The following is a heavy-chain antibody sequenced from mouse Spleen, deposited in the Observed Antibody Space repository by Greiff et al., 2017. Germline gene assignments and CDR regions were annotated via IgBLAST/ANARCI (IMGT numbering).Heavy chain of an antibody. V-gene: IGHV1-20*01. Sequence: EVQLMESGPELVKPGDSVKISCKASGYSFTGYFMNWVMQSHGKSLEWIGRINPYNGDTFYNQKFKGKATLTVDKSSSTAHMELRSLTSEDSAVYYCARSGYYGSVWYFDVWGAGTTVTVSS. CDR2: INPYNGDT. J-gene: IGHJ1*01. CDR1: GYSFTGYF. D-gene: IGHD1-1*01. CDR3: ARSGYYGSVWYFDV.